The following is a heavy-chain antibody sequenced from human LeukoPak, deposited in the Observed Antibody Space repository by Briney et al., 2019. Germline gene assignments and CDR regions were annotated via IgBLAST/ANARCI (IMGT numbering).Heavy chain of an antibody. D-gene: IGHD6-13*01. CDR2: ISWNSGSI. V-gene: IGHV3-9*03. CDR3: AKDTSSSWDDAFDI. Sequence: PGGSLRLSCAASGFTFDDYAMHWVRQAPGKGLEWVSGISWNSGSIGYADSVKGRFTISRDNAKNSLYLQMNSLRAEDMALYYCAKDTSSSWDDAFDIWGQGTMVTVSS. CDR1: GFTFDDYA. J-gene: IGHJ3*02.